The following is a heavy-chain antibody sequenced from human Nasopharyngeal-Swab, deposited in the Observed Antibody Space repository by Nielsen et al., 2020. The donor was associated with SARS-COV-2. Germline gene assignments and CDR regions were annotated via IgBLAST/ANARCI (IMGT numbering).Heavy chain of an antibody. V-gene: IGHV3-7*03. Sequence: GESLKISCAASGFTFSSYWMSWGRQAPGKGLEWVANIKQDGSEKYYVDSVKGRFTISRDNAKNSLYLQMNSLRAEDTAVYYCARDSRGYSYGYIYFDYWGQGTLVTVSS. CDR3: ARDSRGYSYGYIYFDY. D-gene: IGHD5-18*01. CDR2: IKQDGSEK. J-gene: IGHJ4*02. CDR1: GFTFSSYW.